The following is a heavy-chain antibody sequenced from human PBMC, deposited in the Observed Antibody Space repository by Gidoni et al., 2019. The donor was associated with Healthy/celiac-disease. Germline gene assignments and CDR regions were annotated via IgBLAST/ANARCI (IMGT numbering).Heavy chain of an antibody. CDR1: GGSISCGCYY. Sequence: VQLQESGPGLVKPSQTLSLSCTVSGGSISCGCYYWSWIRQPAGKGLGWIGRIYPSGSTNYNPSLKSRVTISVDTSKNQFSLKLSSVTAADTAVYYCARDSEGYYYDSSGFDYWGQGTLVTVSS. J-gene: IGHJ4*02. CDR2: IYPSGST. D-gene: IGHD3-22*01. V-gene: IGHV4-61*02. CDR3: ARDSEGYYYDSSGFDY.